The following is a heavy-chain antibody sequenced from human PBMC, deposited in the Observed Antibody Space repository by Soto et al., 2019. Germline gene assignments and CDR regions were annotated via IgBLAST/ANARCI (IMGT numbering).Heavy chain of an antibody. CDR1: GYSFTSYW. V-gene: IGHV5-51*01. D-gene: IGHD3-3*01. CDR3: ARQIFGVVKNGMDV. CDR2: IYPGDSDT. Sequence: GESLKIPRKGSGYSFTSYWIGCVRQRPGKGLEWMGIIYPGDSDTRYSPSFQGQVTISADKSISTAYLQWSSLKASDTAMYYCARQIFGVVKNGMDVWGQGTTVPVSS. J-gene: IGHJ6*02.